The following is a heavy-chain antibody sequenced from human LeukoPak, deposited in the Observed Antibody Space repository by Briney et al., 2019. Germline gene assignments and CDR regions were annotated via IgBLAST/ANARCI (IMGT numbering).Heavy chain of an antibody. D-gene: IGHD6-13*01. CDR2: IDWDEDK. J-gene: IGHJ5*02. CDR3: ARMGPYSSSCSWFDP. Sequence: SGPALLKPTQTLTLTFTFSGFSLGTSGRCGSWIRQPPVKALEWLSLIDWDEDKYYSTSLKTRLTISKESTKRQVVLTMTNMDPVDPATYYCARMGPYSSSCSWFDPWGQGTLVTVSS. V-gene: IGHV2-70*01. CDR1: GFSLGTSGRC.